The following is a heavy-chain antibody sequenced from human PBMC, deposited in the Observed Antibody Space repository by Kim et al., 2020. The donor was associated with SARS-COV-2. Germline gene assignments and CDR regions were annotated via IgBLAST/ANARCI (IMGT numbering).Heavy chain of an antibody. CDR1: GFTFSSYG. V-gene: IGHV3-33*01. CDR2: IWYDGSNK. CDR3: ARVPPLAVAGGFLHSGYYYYGMDV. Sequence: GGSLRLSCAASGFTFSSYGMHWVRQAPGKGLEWVAVIWYDGSNKYYADSVKGRFTISRDNSKNTLYLQMNSLRAEDTAVYYCARVPPLAVAGGFLHSGYYYYGMDVWGQGTTVTVSS. D-gene: IGHD6-19*01. J-gene: IGHJ6*02.